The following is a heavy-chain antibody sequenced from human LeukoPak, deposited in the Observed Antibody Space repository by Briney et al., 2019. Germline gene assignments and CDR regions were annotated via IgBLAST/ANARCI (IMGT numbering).Heavy chain of an antibody. D-gene: IGHD5-12*01. CDR3: ARGLDIVAKLNWFDP. CDR1: GGPFSGYY. J-gene: IGHJ5*02. CDR2: INHSGST. Sequence: SETLSLTCAVYGGPFSGYYWSWIRQPPGKGLEWIGEINHSGSTNYNPSLKSRVTISVDTSKNQFSLKLSSVTAADTAVYYCARGLDIVAKLNWFDPWGQGTLVTVSS. V-gene: IGHV4-34*01.